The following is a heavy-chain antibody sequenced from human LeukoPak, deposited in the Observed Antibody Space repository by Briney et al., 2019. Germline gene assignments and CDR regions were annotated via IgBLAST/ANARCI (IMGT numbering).Heavy chain of an antibody. CDR3: ASNYYDSSGYYANAFDI. CDR1: GGSISSYY. D-gene: IGHD3-22*01. V-gene: IGHV4-4*07. Sequence: PSETLSLTCTVSGGSISSYYWSWIRQPAGKGLEWIGRICTSGSTNYNPSLKSRVTMSVDTSKNQFSLKLSSVTAADTAVYYCASNYYDSSGYYANAFDIWGQGTMVTVSS. J-gene: IGHJ3*02. CDR2: ICTSGST.